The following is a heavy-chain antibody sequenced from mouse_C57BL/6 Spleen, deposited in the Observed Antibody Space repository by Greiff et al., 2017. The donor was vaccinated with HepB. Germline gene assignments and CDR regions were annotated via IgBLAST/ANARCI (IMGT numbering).Heavy chain of an antibody. V-gene: IGHV1-69*01. D-gene: IGHD1-1*01. CDR2: IDPSDSYT. CDR3: ARAPLYYYGSSPYAMDY. J-gene: IGHJ4*01. CDR1: GYTFTSYW. Sequence: QVQLQQPGAELVMPGASVKLSCKASGYTFTSYWMHWVKQRPGQGLEWIGEIDPSDSYTNYNQKFKGKSTLTVDKSSSTAYMQLSSLTSEDSAVYYCARAPLYYYGSSPYAMDYWGQGTSVTVSS.